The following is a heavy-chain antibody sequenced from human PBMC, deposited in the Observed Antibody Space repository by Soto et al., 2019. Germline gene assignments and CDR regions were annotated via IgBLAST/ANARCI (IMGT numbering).Heavy chain of an antibody. CDR1: GYSFTSYW. D-gene: IGHD6-6*01. Sequence: PGESLKISCKGSGYSFTSYWIGWVRQMPGKGLEWMGIIYPGDSDTRYSPSFQGQVTISADKSISTAYLQWSSLKASDTAMYYCARSRYGSSPYYYYGMDVWGQGTTVTVSS. CDR3: ARSRYGSSPYYYYGMDV. V-gene: IGHV5-51*01. CDR2: IYPGDSDT. J-gene: IGHJ6*02.